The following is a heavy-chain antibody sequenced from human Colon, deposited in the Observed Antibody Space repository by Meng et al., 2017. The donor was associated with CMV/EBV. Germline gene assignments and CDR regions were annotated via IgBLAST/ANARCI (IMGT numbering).Heavy chain of an antibody. CDR1: GYTFTSYG. CDR2: MNPNSGNT. Sequence: ASVKVSCKASGYTFTSYGISWVRQAPGQGLEWMGWMNPNSGNTGYAQKFQGRVTITTDESTSTAYMELSSLRSEDTAVYYCASRLRFLEWSSPYYGMDVWGQGTTVTVSS. J-gene: IGHJ6*02. D-gene: IGHD3-3*01. CDR3: ASRLRFLEWSSPYYGMDV. V-gene: IGHV1-8*03.